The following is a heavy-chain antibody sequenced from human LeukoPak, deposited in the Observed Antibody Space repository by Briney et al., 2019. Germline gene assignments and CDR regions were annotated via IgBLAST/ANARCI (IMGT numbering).Heavy chain of an antibody. CDR2: IYYSGST. J-gene: IGHJ4*02. CDR1: GFTFSSYA. V-gene: IGHV4-39*01. CDR3: ARRSYGYRRADC. Sequence: GSLRLSCAASGFTFSSYAMSWVRQAPGKGLEWIGSIYYSGSTYYNPSLKSRVTISVDTSKNQFSLKLSSVTAADTAVYYCARRSYGYRRADCWGKGTLVTVSS. D-gene: IGHD5-18*01.